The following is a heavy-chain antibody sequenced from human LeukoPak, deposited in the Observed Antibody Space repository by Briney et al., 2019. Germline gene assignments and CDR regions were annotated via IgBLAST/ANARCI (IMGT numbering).Heavy chain of an antibody. V-gene: IGHV1-69*04. CDR2: IIPILGIA. J-gene: IGHJ4*02. D-gene: IGHD3-22*01. CDR3: ATIMGGNYYDSSGYSY. Sequence: SVKVSCKASGGTFSSYAISWVRQAPGQGLEWMGRIIPILGIANYAQKFQGRVTITADKSTSTAYMELSSLRSEDTAVYYCATIMGGNYYDSSGYSYWGQGTMVTVSS. CDR1: GGTFSSYA.